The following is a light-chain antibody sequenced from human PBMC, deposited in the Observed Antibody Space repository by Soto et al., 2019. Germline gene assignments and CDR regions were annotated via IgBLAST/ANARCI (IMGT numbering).Light chain of an antibody. CDR2: DAS. Sequence: DIQMTQSASTLSASVGDRVTITCRASQSISSWLAWYQQKPGKAPKLLIYDASSLESGVPSRFSGSGSGTDFTLTISSLQPGDFATYHCQQYNSYPWTFGQGTKVEIK. J-gene: IGKJ1*01. CDR3: QQYNSYPWT. CDR1: QSISSW. V-gene: IGKV1-5*01.